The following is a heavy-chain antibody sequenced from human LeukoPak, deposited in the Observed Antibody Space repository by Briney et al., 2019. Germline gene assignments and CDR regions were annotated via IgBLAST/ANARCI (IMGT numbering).Heavy chain of an antibody. Sequence: SETLSLTCTVSGGSVTSYYWSWIRQSAGKGLEWIGRIYITGDTTYNPSLKSRVTMSLDTSKNQFSLKLSSVTAADTAVYYCARDRDSSGYYYDAFDIWGQGTMVTVSS. CDR2: IYITGDT. CDR1: GGSVTSYY. V-gene: IGHV4-4*07. D-gene: IGHD3-22*01. J-gene: IGHJ3*02. CDR3: ARDRDSSGYYYDAFDI.